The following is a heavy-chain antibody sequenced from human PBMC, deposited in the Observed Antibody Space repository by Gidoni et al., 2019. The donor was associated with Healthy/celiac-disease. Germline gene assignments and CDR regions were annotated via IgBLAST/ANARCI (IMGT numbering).Heavy chain of an antibody. V-gene: IGHV4-34*01. CDR3: ARGVYRYPLR. J-gene: IGHJ4*02. CDR1: GGSFSGYY. Sequence: QVQLQQWGAGLLKPSETLSLTCAVYGGSFSGYYWSWIRQPPGKGLEWIGEINHSGSTNYNPSLKSRVTISVDTSKNQFSLKLSAVTAADTAVYYCARGVYRYPLRWSQGTLVTVSS. D-gene: IGHD3-16*02. CDR2: INHSGST.